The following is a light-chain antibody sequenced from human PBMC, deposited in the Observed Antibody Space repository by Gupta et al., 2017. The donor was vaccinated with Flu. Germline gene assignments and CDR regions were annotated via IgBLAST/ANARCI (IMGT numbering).Light chain of an antibody. CDR3: TSYAGSSNWV. CDR1: SSDVGGYNY. J-gene: IGLJ3*02. CDR2: EVS. Sequence: QSALTQPPSAPGSPGQSVTISCPGTSSDVGGYNYVSWYQQHPGKVPKLMIYEVSKRPSGVPDRFSGSKSGNTASLTVSGLQAEDEADYYCTSYAGSSNWVFGGGTKLTVL. V-gene: IGLV2-8*01.